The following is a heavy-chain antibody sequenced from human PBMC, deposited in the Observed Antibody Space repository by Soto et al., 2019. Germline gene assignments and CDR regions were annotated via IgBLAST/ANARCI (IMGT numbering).Heavy chain of an antibody. CDR1: GGSIYRSGYY. V-gene: IGHV4-39*01. CDR2: IDYNGVT. Sequence: WETLSLTCTVSGGSIYRSGYYWGWIRQPPGRGLEWMGNIDYNGVTYSNPSLKSRVTISRDTSKNQFSLKLTSVTAADTALYYCGKVLVGATGHTDSDSWGPGTLVTVSS. D-gene: IGHD2-15*01. CDR3: GKVLVGATGHTDSDS. J-gene: IGHJ4*02.